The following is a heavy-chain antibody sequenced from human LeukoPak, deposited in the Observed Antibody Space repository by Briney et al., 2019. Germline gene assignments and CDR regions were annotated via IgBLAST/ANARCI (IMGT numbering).Heavy chain of an antibody. Sequence: GGSLRLSCAASGFTFSSYAMSWVRQAPGKGLEWVANIKQDGSEKYYVDSVKGRFTISRDNAKNSLYLQMNSLRAEDTAVYYCARGTVTLYYYYYYMDVWGKGTTVTVSS. D-gene: IGHD4-11*01. CDR3: ARGTVTLYYYYYYMDV. CDR2: IKQDGSEK. J-gene: IGHJ6*03. CDR1: GFTFSSYA. V-gene: IGHV3-7*01.